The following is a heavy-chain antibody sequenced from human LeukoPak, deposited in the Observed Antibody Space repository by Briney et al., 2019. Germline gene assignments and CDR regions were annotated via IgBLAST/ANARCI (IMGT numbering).Heavy chain of an antibody. CDR2: IYHSGST. V-gene: IGHV4-38-2*02. CDR1: GYSISSGYY. D-gene: IGHD6-13*01. J-gene: IGHJ4*02. Sequence: SETLSLTCAVSGYSISSGYYWGWIRPPPGKGLEWIGSIYHSGSTYYNPSLKSRVTISVDTSKNQFSLKLSSVTAADTAVYFCARDAPRSSWYLDYWGQGTLVTVSS. CDR3: ARDAPRSSWYLDY.